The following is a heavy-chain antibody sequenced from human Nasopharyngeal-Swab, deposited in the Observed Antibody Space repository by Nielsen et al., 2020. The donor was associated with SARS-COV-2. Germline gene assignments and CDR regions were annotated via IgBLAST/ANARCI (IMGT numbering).Heavy chain of an antibody. Sequence: GGSLRLSCAASGFTFSSYAMHWVRQAPGKGLEWVAVISYDGSNKYYADSVKGRFTISRDNSKNTLYLQMNSLRAGDTAVYYCAGTPNYYDSSGYRDYWGQGTLVTVSS. V-gene: IGHV3-30*04. J-gene: IGHJ4*02. CDR3: AGTPNYYDSSGYRDY. CDR2: ISYDGSNK. D-gene: IGHD3-22*01. CDR1: GFTFSSYA.